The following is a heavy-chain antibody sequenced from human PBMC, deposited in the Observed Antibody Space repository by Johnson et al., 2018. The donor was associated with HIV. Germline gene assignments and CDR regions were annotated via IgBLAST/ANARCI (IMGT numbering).Heavy chain of an antibody. V-gene: IGHV3-30-3*01. J-gene: IGHJ3*02. CDR3: AKDLRVYTCDAFDI. Sequence: VQLVESGGGVVQPGRSLRLSCAASGFTFSSYAMHWVRQAPGKGLEWVAVTSYDGNNKYYADSVKGRFTISRDNSKNTLYVQMNSLRDEDTAVYYCAKDLRVYTCDAFDIWGQGTMVTVSS. D-gene: IGHD5/OR15-5a*01. CDR2: TSYDGNNK. CDR1: GFTFSSYA.